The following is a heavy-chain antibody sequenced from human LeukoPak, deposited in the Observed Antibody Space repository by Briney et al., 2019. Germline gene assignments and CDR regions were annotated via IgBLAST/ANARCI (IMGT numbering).Heavy chain of an antibody. V-gene: IGHV4-4*07. Sequence: NPSETLSLTCTVSGGSISSYYWSWIRQPAGKGLEWIGRIYTSGSTNYNPSLKSRVTMSVDTSKNQFSLKLSSVTAADTAVYYCARDPSYDSSGYYQDDAFDIWGQGTMVTVSS. CDR2: IYTSGST. D-gene: IGHD3-22*01. J-gene: IGHJ3*02. CDR3: ARDPSYDSSGYYQDDAFDI. CDR1: GGSISSYY.